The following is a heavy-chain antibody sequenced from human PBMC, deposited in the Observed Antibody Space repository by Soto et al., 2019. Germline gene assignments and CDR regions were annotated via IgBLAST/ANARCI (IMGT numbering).Heavy chain of an antibody. J-gene: IGHJ5*02. V-gene: IGHV3-74*01. Sequence: GGSLRLSCAASGFTFSGHWMNWVRQAPGKGLVWVSHINTDGSRMSYADSVKGRFTISRDNAKNTLYLEMNSLSAEDTAVYYCARIDEGWSDIWGQGTLVTVSS. CDR1: GFTFSGHW. CDR2: INTDGSRM. CDR3: ARIDEGWSDI. D-gene: IGHD3-9*01.